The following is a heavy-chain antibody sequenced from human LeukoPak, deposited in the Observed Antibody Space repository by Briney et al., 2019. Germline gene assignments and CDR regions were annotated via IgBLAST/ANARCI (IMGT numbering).Heavy chain of an antibody. CDR3: AKVPPIYGGNSYVDY. V-gene: IGHV3-23*01. CDR1: GFTFDEYG. Sequence: GGSLRLSCAASGFTFDEYGMSWVRQVPGKGLEWVSAISGSGGSTYYADSVKGRFTISRDNSKNTLYLQMNSLRAEDTAVYYCAKVPPIYGGNSYVDYWGQGTLVTVSS. J-gene: IGHJ4*02. CDR2: ISGSGGST. D-gene: IGHD4-23*01.